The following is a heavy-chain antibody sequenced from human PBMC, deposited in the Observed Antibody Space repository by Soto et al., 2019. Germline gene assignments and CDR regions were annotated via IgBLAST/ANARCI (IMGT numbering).Heavy chain of an antibody. Sequence: GGSLRLSCAASGFTFSSYAMHWVRQAPGKGLEWVAVISYDGSNKYYADSVKGRFTISRDNSKNTLYLQMNSLRAEDTAVYYCAREVGSIDAFDIWGQGTMVTVSS. V-gene: IGHV3-30-3*01. CDR1: GFTFSSYA. CDR2: ISYDGSNK. CDR3: AREVGSIDAFDI. J-gene: IGHJ3*02.